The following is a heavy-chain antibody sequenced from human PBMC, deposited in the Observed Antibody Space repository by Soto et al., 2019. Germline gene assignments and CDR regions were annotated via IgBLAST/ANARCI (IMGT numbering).Heavy chain of an antibody. V-gene: IGHV1-24*01. CDR2: FDPEDGET. D-gene: IGHD3-10*01. CDR3: ATDYYYGSGSYPSGIYFDY. J-gene: IGHJ4*02. Sequence: ASVKVSCKVSGYTLTELSMHWLRQAPGKGLEWMGGFDPEDGETIYAQKFQGRVTMTEDTSTDTAYMELSSLRSEDTAVYYCATDYYYGSGSYPSGIYFDYWGQGTLVTVSS. CDR1: GYTLTELS.